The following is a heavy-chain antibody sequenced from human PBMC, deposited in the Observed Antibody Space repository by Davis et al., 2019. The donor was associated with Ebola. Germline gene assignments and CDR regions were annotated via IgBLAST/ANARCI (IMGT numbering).Heavy chain of an antibody. J-gene: IGHJ4*01. Sequence: SETLSLTCTVSGDSVSSTHYYWTWIRQPPGKGLAWIGSIYYSGTTYYNPSLKSRVTLSVDMSKNQFSLKLSSVTAADAAVYYCARYVKNSGYLFYWGHGTLVAVSS. CDR1: GDSVSSTHYY. V-gene: IGHV4-39*01. CDR2: IYYSGTT. D-gene: IGHD5-12*01. CDR3: ARYVKNSGYLFY.